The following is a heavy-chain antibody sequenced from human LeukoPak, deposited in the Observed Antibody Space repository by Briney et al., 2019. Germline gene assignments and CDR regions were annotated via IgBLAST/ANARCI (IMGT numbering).Heavy chain of an antibody. J-gene: IGHJ5*02. CDR3: AREGSSWYLDWFDP. V-gene: IGHV3-23*01. D-gene: IGHD6-13*01. CDR1: GFIFSSYT. Sequence: GGSLRLSCAASGFIFSSYTMSWVRQAPGKGLEWVSAISGSGGNTYYADSVKGRFTISRDNSKNTLYLQMNSLRPEDTAVYYCAREGSSWYLDWFDPWGQGTLVTVSS. CDR2: ISGSGGNT.